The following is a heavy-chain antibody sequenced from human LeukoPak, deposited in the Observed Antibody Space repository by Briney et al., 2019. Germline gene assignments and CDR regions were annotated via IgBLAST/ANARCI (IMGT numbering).Heavy chain of an antibody. D-gene: IGHD3-10*01. V-gene: IGHV3-30*04. CDR3: ARDFGPLWFGELTNWFDP. CDR1: GFTFSTYA. Sequence: GGSLRLSCAASGFTFSTYAMHWVRQAPGKGLEWVAVISYDGSSKYYADSVKGRFTISRDNAKNSLYLQMNSLRAEDTAVYYCARDFGPLWFGELTNWFDPWGQGTLVTVSS. J-gene: IGHJ5*02. CDR2: ISYDGSSK.